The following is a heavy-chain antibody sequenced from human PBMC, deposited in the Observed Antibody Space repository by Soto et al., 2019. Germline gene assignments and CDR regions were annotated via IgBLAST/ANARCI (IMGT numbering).Heavy chain of an antibody. CDR2: INHNSGAT. Sequence: KVSCKASGYTFAGYFMHWLRHAPGQVLEWMVRINHNSGATNYARKFQDRVTMTRDTSINTAYMELSSIRSYDKAIYYCANLPPTPDWFDPWGQGTLGTVSS. CDR3: ANLPPTPDWFDP. D-gene: IGHD2-15*01. CDR1: GYTFAGYF. V-gene: IGHV1-2*06. J-gene: IGHJ5*02.